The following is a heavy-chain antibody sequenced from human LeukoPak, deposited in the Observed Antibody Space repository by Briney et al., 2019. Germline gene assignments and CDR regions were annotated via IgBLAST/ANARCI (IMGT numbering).Heavy chain of an antibody. J-gene: IGHJ5*02. V-gene: IGHV4-34*01. CDR3: ARGGTIFGVVIIHGNWFDP. D-gene: IGHD3-3*01. CDR2: INHSGST. Sequence: SETLSLTCAVYGGSFSGYYWRWIRQPPGKGLEGMGEINHSGSTNHNPSLKSRVTISVDTYKNQFSLKLSFVTAADTAVYYCARGGTIFGVVIIHGNWFDPWGQGTLVTVSS. CDR1: GGSFSGYY.